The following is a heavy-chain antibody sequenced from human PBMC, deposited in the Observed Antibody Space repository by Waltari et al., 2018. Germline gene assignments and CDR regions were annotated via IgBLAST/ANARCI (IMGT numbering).Heavy chain of an antibody. D-gene: IGHD3-3*01. CDR3: ARETYDFFSASTRYYDL. V-gene: IGHV3-48*03. Sequence: DEQLVESGGGLVQPGGSLTVSCAASGSRFNNFEMHWVRQAPGKGLEWVAHISLTTRIFYADSVKGRFTISRDNAKSSLFLQMNSLRVEDTAVYFCARETYDFFSASTRYYDLWGQGTLVTVSS. J-gene: IGHJ5*02. CDR1: GSRFNNFE. CDR2: ISLTTRI.